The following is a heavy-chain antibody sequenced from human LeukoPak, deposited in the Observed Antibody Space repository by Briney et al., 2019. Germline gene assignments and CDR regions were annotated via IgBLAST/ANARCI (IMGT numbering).Heavy chain of an antibody. Sequence: PGGSLRLPRAASGFTVSSNFMSWVRQAPGKGLEWVSVIYSGGTTYYADSVKGRFTISRDNSKNTLYLQMNSLRAEDTAVYYCARGAVNSAFLDYWGQGTLVTVSS. CDR1: GFTVSSNF. D-gene: IGHD1-26*01. J-gene: IGHJ4*02. CDR2: IYSGGTT. V-gene: IGHV3-53*01. CDR3: ARGAVNSAFLDY.